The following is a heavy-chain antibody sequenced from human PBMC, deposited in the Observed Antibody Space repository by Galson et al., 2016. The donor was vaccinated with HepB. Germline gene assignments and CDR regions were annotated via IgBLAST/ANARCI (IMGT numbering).Heavy chain of an antibody. CDR3: ARRGDWGDWFFDL. V-gene: IGHV5-51*01. CDR1: GYKFTNYW. CDR2: IYPDDSDT. J-gene: IGHJ2*01. Sequence: QSGAEVKKPGESLKISCKTSGYKFTNYWIGWVRQVPGKGLEWMGIIYPDDSDTKYSPPFKGQVTFSVDKSIKTAYLQWSSLKASDTATYYCARRGDWGDWFFDLWGRGTLVTVPS. D-gene: IGHD2-21*02.